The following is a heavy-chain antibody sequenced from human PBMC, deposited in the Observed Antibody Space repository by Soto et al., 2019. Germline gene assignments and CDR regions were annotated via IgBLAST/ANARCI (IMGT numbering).Heavy chain of an antibody. CDR3: ARDLCCGGDWSDY. J-gene: IGHJ4*02. Sequence: ASVKVSCKASGYTFTSYAMHWVRQAPGQRLEWMGWINAGNGNTKYSQKLQGRVTMTTDTSTSTAYMELRSLRSDDTAVYYCARDLCCGGDWSDYWGQGTLVTVSS. V-gene: IGHV1-3*01. CDR1: GYTFTSYA. D-gene: IGHD2-21*02. CDR2: INAGNGNT.